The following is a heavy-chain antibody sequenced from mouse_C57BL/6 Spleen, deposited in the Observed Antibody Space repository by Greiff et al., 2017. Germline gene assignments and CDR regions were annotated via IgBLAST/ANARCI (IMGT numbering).Heavy chain of an antibody. CDR1: GYTFTDYE. CDR2: IDPETGGT. Sequence: QVQLQQSGAELVRPGASVTLSCKASGYTFTDYEMHWVKQTPVHGLEWIGAIDPETGGTAYNQKFKSKAILTADKSSSTAYMELRSLTSEDSAVYYCRRSRCLGVWGTGTTLTVSS. J-gene: IGHJ1*03. V-gene: IGHV1-15*01. CDR3: RRSRCLGV.